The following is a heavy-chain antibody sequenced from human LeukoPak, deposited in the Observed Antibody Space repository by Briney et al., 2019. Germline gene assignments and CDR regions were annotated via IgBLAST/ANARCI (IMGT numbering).Heavy chain of an antibody. D-gene: IGHD2-21*02. J-gene: IGHJ4*02. V-gene: IGHV3-23*01. CDR2: ISGSGGST. Sequence: GGSLRLSCAASGFTVSSNYMSWVRQAPGKGLEWVSAISGSGGSTYYADSVKGRFTISRDNSKNTLYLQMNSLRAEDTAVYYRAKDLIVVVTAYYFDYWGQGTLVTVSS. CDR1: GFTVSSNY. CDR3: AKDLIVVVTAYYFDY.